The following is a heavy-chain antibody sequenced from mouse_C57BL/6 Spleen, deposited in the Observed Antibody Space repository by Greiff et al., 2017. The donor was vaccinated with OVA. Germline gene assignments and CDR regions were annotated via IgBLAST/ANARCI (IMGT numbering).Heavy chain of an antibody. Sequence: EVKLLESGGGLVKPGGSLKLSCAASGFTFSDYGMHWVRQAPGKGLEWVAYISSGSSTTYYADTVKGRFTISRDNAKNTLFLQMTSLRSEDTAMYYCARDYGSRSYYFDYWGQGTTLTVSS. CDR2: ISSGSSTT. J-gene: IGHJ2*01. CDR1: GFTFSDYG. CDR3: ARDYGSRSYYFDY. V-gene: IGHV5-17*01. D-gene: IGHD1-1*01.